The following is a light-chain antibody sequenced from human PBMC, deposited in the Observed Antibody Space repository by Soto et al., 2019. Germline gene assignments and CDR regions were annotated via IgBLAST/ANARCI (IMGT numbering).Light chain of an antibody. CDR2: DVS. CDR3: CSYARTYRLMI. V-gene: IGLV2-11*01. J-gene: IGLJ2*01. Sequence: QSALTQPRSVSGSPGQSVTIFCNGTYSDIGSYNDVSWYQHHPAKAPRLMIFDVSQRPSGVPDRFSGSKSGNTASLTISGLQTEDEADYYCCSYARTYRLMIFGEGTKLTVL. CDR1: YSDIGSYND.